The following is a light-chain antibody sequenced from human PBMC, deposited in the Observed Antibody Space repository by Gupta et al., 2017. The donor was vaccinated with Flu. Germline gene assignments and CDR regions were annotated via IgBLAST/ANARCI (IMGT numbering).Light chain of an antibody. CDR2: SNI. J-gene: IGLJ3*02. CDR3: ATWDDTLHAWV. Sequence: QAVLTQPPSASGTPGQWVTIPCSGNTSNIGSNSVNWYQQYPGPAPKLLIYSNILRPSGVPDRFSGSRSGTSASLAISGLQSEDEADYFCATWDDTLHAWVFGGGTKLTVL. V-gene: IGLV1-44*01. CDR1: TSNIGSNS.